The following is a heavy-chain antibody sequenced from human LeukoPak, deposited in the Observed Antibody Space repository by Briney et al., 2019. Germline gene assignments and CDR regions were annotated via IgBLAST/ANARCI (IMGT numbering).Heavy chain of an antibody. CDR3: ANDLCSGWTTGPHHYFDY. CDR1: GFTFSGYG. J-gene: IGHJ4*02. D-gene: IGHD6-19*01. CDR2: IRYDGSDK. V-gene: IGHV3-30*02. Sequence: PGGSLRLSCAACGFTFSGYGMHWVRQAPGKGLEWVAFIRYDGSDKYYADSVKGRFTISRDNSKNTLNLQMNSLRGEDTAVYYCANDLCSGWTTGPHHYFDYWGQGTLVIVSS.